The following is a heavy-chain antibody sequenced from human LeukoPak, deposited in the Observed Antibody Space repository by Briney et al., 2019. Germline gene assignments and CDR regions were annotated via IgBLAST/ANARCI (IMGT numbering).Heavy chain of an antibody. Sequence: PGGSLRLSCAASGFTFSSYWMSWVRQAPGKGLEWIGEIYHSGSINYNPSLKSRVTISVDKSKNQFSLKLSSVTAADTAVYYCARVSSGATTVDYWGQGTLVTVSS. V-gene: IGHV4-4*02. CDR1: GFTFSSYW. CDR2: IYHSGSI. CDR3: ARVSSGATTVDY. J-gene: IGHJ4*02. D-gene: IGHD1-26*01.